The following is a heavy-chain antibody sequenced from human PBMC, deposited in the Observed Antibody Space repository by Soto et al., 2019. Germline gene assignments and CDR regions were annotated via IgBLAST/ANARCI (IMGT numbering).Heavy chain of an antibody. J-gene: IGHJ6*02. CDR3: SKGRLCDMDF. CDR1: GFTFGSYW. Sequence: EVQLVESGGGLVQPGGSLRVSCAASGFTFGSYWMNWVRQAPGKGLVWVSRIDRDGSSTTYADSVKGRFTTSRDNAKNTLYLQMSSLRVEDTALYYCSKGRLCDMDFWGQGTTVTVSS. CDR2: IDRDGSST. V-gene: IGHV3-74*01.